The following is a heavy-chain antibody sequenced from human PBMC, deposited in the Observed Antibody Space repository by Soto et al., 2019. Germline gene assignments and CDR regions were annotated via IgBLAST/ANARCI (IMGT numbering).Heavy chain of an antibody. V-gene: IGHV1-18*01. CDR2: ISVYNGKT. CDR1: GYTFTSFG. J-gene: IGHJ3*02. CDR3: AKDDYGKNDGDSLEM. Sequence: QVQLVQSGAEVKKPGASVKVSCKASGYTFTSFGITWVRQAPGQGLEWMGWISVYNGKTNYAQKLQGRVTVTRDTSTNTAYMELRSLRSDDTAVYYCAKDDYGKNDGDSLEMWGQGIMVTVSS. D-gene: IGHD4-17*01.